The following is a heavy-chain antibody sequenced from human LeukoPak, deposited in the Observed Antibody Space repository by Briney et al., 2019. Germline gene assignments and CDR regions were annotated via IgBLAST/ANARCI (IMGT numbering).Heavy chain of an antibody. CDR2: ISGSGGST. J-gene: IGHJ4*02. CDR3: ARVSYYYGSVSYRPTAVYYFDY. D-gene: IGHD3-10*01. V-gene: IGHV3-23*01. Sequence: GGTLRLSCAASGFTFSNYAMNWVRQAPGKGLEWVSAISGSGGSTYYADSVKGRFTISRDNSKNTLYLQMNSLRAEDTAVYYCARVSYYYGSVSYRPTAVYYFDYWGQGTLVTVSS. CDR1: GFTFSNYA.